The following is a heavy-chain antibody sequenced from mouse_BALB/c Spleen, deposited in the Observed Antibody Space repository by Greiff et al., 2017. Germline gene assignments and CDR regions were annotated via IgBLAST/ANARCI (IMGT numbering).Heavy chain of an antibody. D-gene: IGHD2-10*02. CDR3: ARRWYGNYGGFDY. V-gene: IGHV1-59*01. CDR1: GYTFTSYW. CDR2: IDPSDSYT. Sequence: QVQLQQPGAELVKPGASVKMSCKASGYTFTSYWMHWVKQRPGQGLEWIGVIDPSDSYTSYNQKFKGKATLTVDTSSSTAYMQLSSLTSEDSAVYYCARRWYGNYGGFDYWGQGTTLTVSS. J-gene: IGHJ2*01.